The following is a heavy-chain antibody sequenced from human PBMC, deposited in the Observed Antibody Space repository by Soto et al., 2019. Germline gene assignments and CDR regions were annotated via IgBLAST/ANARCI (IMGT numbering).Heavy chain of an antibody. J-gene: IGHJ4*02. V-gene: IGHV1-18*01. CDR1: GYTFTSYG. CDR2: ISAYNGNT. CDR3: ARAWVDYGDYAAPLDY. D-gene: IGHD4-17*01. Sequence: ASVKVSCKASGYTFTSYGISWVRQAPGQGLEWMGWISAYNGNTNYAQKLQGRVTMTTDTSTSTAYMELRSLRSDDTAVYYCARAWVDYGDYAAPLDYWGQGTLVTVSS.